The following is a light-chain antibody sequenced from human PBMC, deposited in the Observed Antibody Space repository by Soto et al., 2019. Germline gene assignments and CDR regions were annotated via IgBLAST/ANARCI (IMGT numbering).Light chain of an antibody. V-gene: IGKV1-9*01. CDR2: SAS. Sequence: IQFTQSPSSLSASVGDRFTVTFLASQGITSYLAWYQQRPGKAPGLLIYSASTLQSGVPSRFSGSGYGTDFSLTISNLQPEDFATYYCQQLYSHPLTFGGGTKVDIK. CDR3: QQLYSHPLT. CDR1: QGITSY. J-gene: IGKJ4*01.